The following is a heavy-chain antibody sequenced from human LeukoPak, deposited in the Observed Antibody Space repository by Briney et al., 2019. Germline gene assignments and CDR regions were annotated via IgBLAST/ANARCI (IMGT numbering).Heavy chain of an antibody. Sequence: GASVKVSCKASGYTFTSYGISWVRQAPGQGLEWMGWISAYNGNTNYAQKLQGRVTMTTDISTSTAYMELRSLRSDDTAVYYCARALYYYDSSDADDYWGQGTLVTVSS. CDR1: GYTFTSYG. CDR3: ARALYYYDSSDADDY. J-gene: IGHJ4*02. V-gene: IGHV1-18*01. D-gene: IGHD3-22*01. CDR2: ISAYNGNT.